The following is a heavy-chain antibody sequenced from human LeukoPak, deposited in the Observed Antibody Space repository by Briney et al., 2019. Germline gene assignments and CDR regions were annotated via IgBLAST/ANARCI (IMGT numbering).Heavy chain of an antibody. V-gene: IGHV1-2*02. Sequence: GASVKVSCKASGYTFTGYYMHWVRQASGQGLEWMGWINPNSGGTNYAQKFQGRVTMTRDTPISTAYMELSRVTSDDTAVYYCARVEVRGVLIADFDYWGQGTLVTVSS. CDR2: INPNSGGT. CDR1: GYTFTGYY. J-gene: IGHJ4*02. CDR3: ARVEVRGVLIADFDY. D-gene: IGHD3-10*01.